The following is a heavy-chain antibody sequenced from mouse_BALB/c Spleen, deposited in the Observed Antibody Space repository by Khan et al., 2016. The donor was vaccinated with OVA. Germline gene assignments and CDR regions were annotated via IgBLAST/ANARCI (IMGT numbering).Heavy chain of an antibody. D-gene: IGHD2-3*01. Sequence: EVELVESGGGLVKPGGSLKLSCAASAFDFSYYDMSWVRQTPERRLEWVAYISSGGGGTSYPDTVKGRFSISRDNAKKTLSLQMSGLKSEDTAIYYCSRGYYYFDHWGQGTTLTVSA. CDR2: ISSGGGGT. J-gene: IGHJ2*01. CDR3: SRGYYYFDH. V-gene: IGHV5-12-1*01. CDR1: AFDFSYYD.